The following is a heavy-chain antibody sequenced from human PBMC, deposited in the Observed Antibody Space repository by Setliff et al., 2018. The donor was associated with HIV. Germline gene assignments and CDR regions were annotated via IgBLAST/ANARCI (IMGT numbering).Heavy chain of an antibody. Sequence: SETLSLTCSVSGDSIGTYYWNWIRQTPGKRLEWIGFFYYGGSTDYNPALKNRVAIAVDTSRNRVSLKMTSVTAADTAVYYCARARLLGGFLSWGRGALVTVSS. V-gene: IGHV4-59*01. CDR3: ARARLLGGFLS. CDR1: GDSIGTYY. J-gene: IGHJ5*02. D-gene: IGHD7-27*01. CDR2: FYYGGST.